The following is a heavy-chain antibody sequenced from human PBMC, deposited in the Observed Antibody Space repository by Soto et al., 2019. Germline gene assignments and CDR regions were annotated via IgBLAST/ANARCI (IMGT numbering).Heavy chain of an antibody. CDR2: INPNSGGT. V-gene: IGHV1-2*04. J-gene: IGHJ4*02. D-gene: IGHD4-17*01. CDR1: GYTFTGYY. Sequence: ASVKVSCKASGYTFTGYYMHWVRQAPGQGLEWMGWINPNSGGTNYAQKFQGWVTMTRDTSISTAYMELSRLRSDDTAVYYCAREVDGVDYGDYGGGLDYWGQGTLVTVSS. CDR3: AREVDGVDYGDYGGGLDY.